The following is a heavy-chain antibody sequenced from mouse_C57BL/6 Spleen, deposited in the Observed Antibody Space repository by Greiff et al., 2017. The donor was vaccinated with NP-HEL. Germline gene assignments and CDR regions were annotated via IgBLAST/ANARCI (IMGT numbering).Heavy chain of an antibody. CDR2: IYPGDGDT. V-gene: IGHV1-82*01. D-gene: IGHD1-1*01. CDR3: ARWKDCYIKHYAMDY. J-gene: IGHJ4*01. CDR1: GYAFSSSW. Sequence: VKLMESGPELVKPGASVKISCKASGYAFSSSWMNWVKQRPGKGLEWIGRIYPGDGDTNYNGKFKGKATLTADKSSSTAYMQLSSLTSEDSAVYFCARWKDCYIKHYAMDYWGQGTSVTVSS.